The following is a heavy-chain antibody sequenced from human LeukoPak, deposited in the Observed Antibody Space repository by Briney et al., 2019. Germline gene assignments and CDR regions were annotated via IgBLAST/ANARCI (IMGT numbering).Heavy chain of an antibody. J-gene: IGHJ4*02. Sequence: GGSLRLSCAASGFTFSSYSMNWVRQAPGKGLEWVSYISSSSSTIYYADSVKGRFTISRDNAKNSLYLQMNSLRAEDTAVYYCARAVDYYDSSGWFDYWGQGTLVTVSS. CDR2: ISSSSSTI. CDR1: GFTFSSYS. CDR3: ARAVDYYDSSGWFDY. D-gene: IGHD3-22*01. V-gene: IGHV3-48*01.